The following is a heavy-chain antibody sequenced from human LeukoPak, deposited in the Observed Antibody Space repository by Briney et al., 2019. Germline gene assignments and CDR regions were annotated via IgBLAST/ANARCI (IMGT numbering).Heavy chain of an antibody. Sequence: GGSLRLSCAASGFTFSSYSMNWVRQAPGKGLEWVSYISGSSSIIHYVDSVKGRFTISRDNAKNSLYLQMNSLRAEDTAVYYCAFPWGSGWFYSDCWGQGTLVTVSS. CDR2: ISGSSSII. CDR3: AFPWGSGWFYSDC. D-gene: IGHD6-19*01. J-gene: IGHJ4*01. CDR1: GFTFSSYS. V-gene: IGHV3-48*04.